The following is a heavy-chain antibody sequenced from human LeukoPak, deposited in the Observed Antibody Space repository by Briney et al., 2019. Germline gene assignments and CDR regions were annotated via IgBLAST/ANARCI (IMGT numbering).Heavy chain of an antibody. CDR3: ARPRRDGYIDAFDI. V-gene: IGHV4-39*02. D-gene: IGHD5-24*01. CDR1: GGSISSSSYY. CDR2: IYYRGST. Sequence: SETLSLICTVSGGSISSSSYYWGWIRQPPGKGLEWIGSIYYRGSTYYHPSLKSRLTVSVDTSKNHFSLKLSSVTAADTAVYYCARPRRDGYIDAFDIWGQRTMVTVSP. J-gene: IGHJ3*02.